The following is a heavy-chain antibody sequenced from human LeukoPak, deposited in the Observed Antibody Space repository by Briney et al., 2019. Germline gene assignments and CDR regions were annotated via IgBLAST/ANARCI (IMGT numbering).Heavy chain of an antibody. V-gene: IGHV3-7*04. J-gene: IGHJ5*02. CDR2: IKLDGSET. D-gene: IGHD3-16*01. Sequence: GGSLRLSCAASGFTFSSYWMSWVRQAPGKGLEWVASIKLDGSETCYVDSVKGRFTISRDNAKNSLYLQMNSLRAEDTAVYFCVRRGGGSNWFDPWGQGTLVTVSS. CDR1: GFTFSSYW. CDR3: VRRGGGSNWFDP.